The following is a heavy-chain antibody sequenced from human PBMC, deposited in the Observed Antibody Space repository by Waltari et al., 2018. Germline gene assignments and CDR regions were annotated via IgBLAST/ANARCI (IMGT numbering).Heavy chain of an antibody. CDR2: ITYSGGST. CDR3: AKAPGSTSIDY. D-gene: IGHD2-2*01. V-gene: IGHV3-23*01. Sequence: EVQLLESGGGLVQPGGSLRLSCAASGFPCRSHAMSWVRQAPGKGLEWVSGITYSGGSTYYADSVKGRFTISRDNSKNTLYLQVSSLRAEDTAVYYCAKAPGSTSIDYWGQGTLVTVSS. J-gene: IGHJ4*02. CDR1: GFPCRSHA.